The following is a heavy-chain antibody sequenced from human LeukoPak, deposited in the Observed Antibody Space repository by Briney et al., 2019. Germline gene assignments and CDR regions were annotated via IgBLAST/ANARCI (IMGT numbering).Heavy chain of an antibody. Sequence: GGPLRLSCAASGFTFSSYAMSWVRQAPGKGLEWVSAISGSGGSTYYADSVKGRFTISRDNSKNTLYLQMNSLRAEDTAVYYCAKDWGTIFGVPMHVWGKGTTVTVSS. CDR2: ISGSGGST. CDR3: AKDWGTIFGVPMHV. D-gene: IGHD3-3*01. CDR1: GFTFSSYA. V-gene: IGHV3-23*01. J-gene: IGHJ6*03.